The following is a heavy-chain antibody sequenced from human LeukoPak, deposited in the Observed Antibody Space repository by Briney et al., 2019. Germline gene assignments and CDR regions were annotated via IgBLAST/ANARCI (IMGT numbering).Heavy chain of an antibody. CDR1: GFTFSSYW. V-gene: IGHV3-74*01. Sequence: GGSLSLSCAASGFTFSSYWMHWVRQAPGKGLVWVSRINSDGSSTSYADSVKGRFTISRDNAKNTLYLQMNSLRAEDTAVYYCASSGYSYGDFDYWGQGTLVTVSS. D-gene: IGHD5-18*01. CDR3: ASSGYSYGDFDY. J-gene: IGHJ4*02. CDR2: INSDGSST.